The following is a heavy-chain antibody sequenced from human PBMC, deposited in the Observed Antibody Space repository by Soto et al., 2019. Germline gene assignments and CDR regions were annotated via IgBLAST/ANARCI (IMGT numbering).Heavy chain of an antibody. J-gene: IGHJ4*02. V-gene: IGHV3-23*01. CDR1: GFTFSTYA. CDR2: ISGSGGST. CDR3: AKGQPATVTYFDS. D-gene: IGHD1-1*01. Sequence: TGGSLRLSCAASGFTFSTYAMSWVRQAPGKGLEWVSGISGSGGSTYYADSVKGRFTISRDKSKSMLYLQMNGLRAEDTAVYYCAKGQPATVTYFDSWGQGTLVTVSS.